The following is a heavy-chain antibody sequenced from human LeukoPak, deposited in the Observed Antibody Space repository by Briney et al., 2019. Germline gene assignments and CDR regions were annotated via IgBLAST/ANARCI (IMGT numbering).Heavy chain of an antibody. J-gene: IGHJ4*02. V-gene: IGHV4-59*01. Sequence: PSETLSLTCTVSGGSISSYYWSWIRQPPGKGLEWIGYIYYSGSTNYNPSLKSRFTISVDTSKNQFSLKLSSVTAADTAVYYCARGRGYCSSTSCPIPFDYWGQGTLVTVSS. CDR3: ARGRGYCSSTSCPIPFDY. CDR2: IYYSGST. CDR1: GGSISSYY. D-gene: IGHD2-2*01.